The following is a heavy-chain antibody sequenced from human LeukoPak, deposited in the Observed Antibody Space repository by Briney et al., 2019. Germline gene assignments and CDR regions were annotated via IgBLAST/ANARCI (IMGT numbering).Heavy chain of an antibody. CDR1: GGSISSYY. J-gene: IGHJ4*02. CDR3: ARGPVPGSSYYDSSGYSHFDY. Sequence: SETLSLTCTVSGGSISSYYWSWLRQPPGKGLEWIGYIYYSGSTNYNPSLKSRVTISVDTSKNQFSLKLSSVTAADTAVYYCARGPVPGSSYYDSSGYSHFDYWGQGTLVTVSS. V-gene: IGHV4-59*01. D-gene: IGHD3-22*01. CDR2: IYYSGST.